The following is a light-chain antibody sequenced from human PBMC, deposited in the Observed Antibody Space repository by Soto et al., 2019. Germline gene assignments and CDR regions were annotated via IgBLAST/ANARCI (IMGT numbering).Light chain of an antibody. CDR2: GAS. V-gene: IGKV3-20*01. CDR1: QSVSSSY. CDR3: QQYDSSPVT. Sequence: EIVLTQSPGTLSLSPGERATLSCRASQSVSSSYLAWYQQKPGQAPRLLIYGASSRATGIPDRFSGSGSGTYFTVTISRLEPEDFAVYYCQQYDSSPVTFGQGTKVEIK. J-gene: IGKJ1*01.